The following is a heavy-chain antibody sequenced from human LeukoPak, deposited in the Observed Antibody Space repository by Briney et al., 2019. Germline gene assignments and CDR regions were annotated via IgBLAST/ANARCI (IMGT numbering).Heavy chain of an antibody. D-gene: IGHD6-19*01. V-gene: IGHV1-58*01. J-gene: IGHJ4*02. CDR2: IVVGSGNT. CDR3: ARDPNYSSGWYYFDY. CDR1: GFTFTSSA. Sequence: SVKVSCKASGFTFTSSAVQWVRQARGQRLEWIGWIVVGSGNTNYAQKFQERVTITRDMSTSTAYMELSSLRSEDTAVYYCARDPNYSSGWYYFDYWGQGTLVTVSS.